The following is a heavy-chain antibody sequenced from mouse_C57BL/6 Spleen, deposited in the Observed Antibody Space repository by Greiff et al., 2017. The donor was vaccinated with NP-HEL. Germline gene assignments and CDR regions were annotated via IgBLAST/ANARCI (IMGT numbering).Heavy chain of an antibody. CDR3: ARKTTDWYCDV. D-gene: IGHD1-1*01. J-gene: IGHJ1*03. V-gene: IGHV1-19*01. CDR1: GYTFTDYY. CDR2: INPYNGGT. Sequence: EVQLQQSGPVLVKPGASVKMSCKASGYTFTDYYMNWVKQSHGKSLEWIGVINPYNGGTSYNQKFKGKATLTVDKSSSTAYMELNSLTSEDSAVYYCARKTTDWYCDVWGTGTTVTVSS.